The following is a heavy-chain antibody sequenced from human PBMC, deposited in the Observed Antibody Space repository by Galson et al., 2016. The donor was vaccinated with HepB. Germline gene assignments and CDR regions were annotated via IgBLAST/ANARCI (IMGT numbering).Heavy chain of an antibody. D-gene: IGHD3-3*01. Sequence: SLRLSCAASGLTFTTAWMNWVRQTPGKRLEWVGRIKSKTDGGTTDYAAPVKGRFTISRDDSKNTVYLEMNSLKTEDTAVYYCATTPGYDASAPFDYWGRGALVTVSS. CDR1: GLTFTTAW. V-gene: IGHV3-15*01. CDR2: IKSKTDGGTT. J-gene: IGHJ4*02. CDR3: ATTPGYDASAPFDY.